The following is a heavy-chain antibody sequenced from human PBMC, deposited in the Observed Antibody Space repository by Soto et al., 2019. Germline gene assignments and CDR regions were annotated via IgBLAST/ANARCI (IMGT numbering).Heavy chain of an antibody. CDR3: ARAKEDSSGYYQGLDY. CDR1: GFTFSSYA. D-gene: IGHD3-22*01. V-gene: IGHV3-30*01. J-gene: IGHJ4*02. Sequence: PGGSLRLSCAASGFTFSSYAMHWVRQAPGKELEWVAVISYDGSNKYYADSVKGRFTISRDNSKNKMYLQMNSLRAEDTALYYCARAKEDSSGYYQGLDYWGQGTLVTVSS. CDR2: ISYDGSNK.